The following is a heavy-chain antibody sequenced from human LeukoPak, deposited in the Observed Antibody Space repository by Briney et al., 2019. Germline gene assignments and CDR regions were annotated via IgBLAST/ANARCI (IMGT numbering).Heavy chain of an antibody. CDR3: ARLCSGDTCSSYFDY. J-gene: IGHJ4*02. V-gene: IGHV4-4*02. CDR2: IYHSGDT. CDR1: RDSISSGNW. Sequence: SETLSLTCAVSRDSISSGNWWSGVRQPPGKGLEGIGEIYHSGDTNYNPSLKSRVTISVDKSKNQFSLNLNSVTAADTAVYYCARLCSGDTCSSYFDYWGQGTLVTVSS. D-gene: IGHD2-15*01.